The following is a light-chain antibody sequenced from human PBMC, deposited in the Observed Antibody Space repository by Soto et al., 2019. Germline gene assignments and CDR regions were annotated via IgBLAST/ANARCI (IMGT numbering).Light chain of an antibody. CDR1: QSVSSN. CDR3: QQYNSYSWT. V-gene: IGKV3-15*01. Sequence: DILLTQSRATLSVSPGERANRSCRASQSVSSNLAWYQQKPGQAPRLLIYGASTRATGIPARFSGSGSGTEFTLTISSLQSEDFATYYCQQYNSYSWTFGQGTKVDIK. J-gene: IGKJ1*01. CDR2: GAS.